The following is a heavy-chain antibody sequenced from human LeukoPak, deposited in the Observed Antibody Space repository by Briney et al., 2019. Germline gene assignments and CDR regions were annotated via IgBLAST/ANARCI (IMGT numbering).Heavy chain of an antibody. V-gene: IGHV3-23*01. CDR2: ISGSGGST. CDR3: ASPPVSSVDTAMGGAFDY. D-gene: IGHD5-18*01. CDR1: GFTFSSYG. J-gene: IGHJ4*02. Sequence: TGGSLRLSCAASGFTFSSYGMSWVRQAPGKGLEWVSAISGSGGSTYYADSVKGRFTISRDNSKNTLYLQMNSLRAEDTAVYYCASPPVSSVDTAMGGAFDYWGQGTLVTVSS.